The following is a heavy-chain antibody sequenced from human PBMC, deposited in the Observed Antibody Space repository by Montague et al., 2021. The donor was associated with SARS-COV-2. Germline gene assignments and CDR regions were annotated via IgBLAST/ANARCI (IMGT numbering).Heavy chain of an antibody. CDR1: GASISSDNW. CDR2: ICQAVGT. CDR3: ARVVRGCSGHSCYFDP. V-gene: IGHV4-4*02. J-gene: IGHJ5*02. D-gene: IGHD2-2*01. Sequence: SETLSLTCAVSGASISSDNWWNWVRQSPGKGLEWIGEICQAVGTNYNPSLKSRVTIAVDNFSNQFSLKMTSVTAADMAIYYCARVVRGCSGHSCYFDPWGQGTLVTVSS.